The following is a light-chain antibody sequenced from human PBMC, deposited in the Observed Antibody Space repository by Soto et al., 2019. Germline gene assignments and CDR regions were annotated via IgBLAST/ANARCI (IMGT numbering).Light chain of an antibody. J-gene: IGKJ5*01. Sequence: EIVLTQSPATLSLSPGDGVTLSCRASQSVSSYLAWYQQKPGQAPRLLIYDAFNRATGIPDRFSGSGSGTDFTLTISRVEPEDFAVYYCQQYLSLPITFGQGTRLEIK. CDR1: QSVSSY. V-gene: IGKV3-11*01. CDR2: DAF. CDR3: QQYLSLPIT.